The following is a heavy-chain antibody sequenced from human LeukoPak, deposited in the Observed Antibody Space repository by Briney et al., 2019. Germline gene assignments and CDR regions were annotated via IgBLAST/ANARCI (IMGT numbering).Heavy chain of an antibody. D-gene: IGHD3-22*01. CDR3: ARDNNYYDSSGYVDY. Sequence: PSQTLSLTCAVSGGSISSGGYSWSWIRQPPGKGLEWIGYIYHSGSTYYNPSLKSRVTISVDRSKNQFSLKLSSVTAADTAVYYCARDNNYYDSSGYVDYWGQGTLVTVSS. J-gene: IGHJ4*02. V-gene: IGHV4-30-2*01. CDR1: GGSISSGGYS. CDR2: IYHSGST.